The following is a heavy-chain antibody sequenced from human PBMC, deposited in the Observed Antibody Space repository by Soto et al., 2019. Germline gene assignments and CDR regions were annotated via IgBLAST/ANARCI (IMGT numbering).Heavy chain of an antibody. V-gene: IGHV4-39*01. D-gene: IGHD5-12*01. CDR2: IYYSGST. CDR3: ARTNSGYDSVPSYYGMDV. Sequence: PSETLSLTCTVSGGSISSSSYYWGWIRQPPGKGLEWIGSIYYSGSTYYNPSLKSRVTISVDTSKNQFSLKLSSVTAADTAVYYCARTNSGYDSVPSYYGMDVWGQGTTVTVSS. CDR1: GGSISSSSYY. J-gene: IGHJ6*02.